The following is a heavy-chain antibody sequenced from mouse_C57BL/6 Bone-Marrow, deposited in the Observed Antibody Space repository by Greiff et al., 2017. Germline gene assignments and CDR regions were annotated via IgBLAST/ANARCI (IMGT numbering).Heavy chain of an antibody. J-gene: IGHJ3*01. CDR1: GYAFSSYW. CDR3: ARDLYYYGSSWAY. V-gene: IGHV1-80*01. D-gene: IGHD1-1*01. CDR2: IYPGDGDT. Sequence: QVQLQQSGAELVKPGASVKISCKASGYAFSSYWMNWVKQRPGKGLEWIGQIYPGDGDTNYNGKFKGKATLTADKSSSTAYMQLSSLTSEDSAVYFCARDLYYYGSSWAYWGQGTLVTVSA.